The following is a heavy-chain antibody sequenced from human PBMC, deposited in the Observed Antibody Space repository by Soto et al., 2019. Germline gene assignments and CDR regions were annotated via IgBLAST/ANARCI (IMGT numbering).Heavy chain of an antibody. J-gene: IGHJ6*02. CDR2: IWYDGSNK. D-gene: IGHD3-10*01. Sequence: QVQLVESGGGVVQPGRSLRLSCAASGFTFSSYGMHWVRQAPGKGLEWVAVIWYDGSNKYYADSVKGRFTISRDNSKNTLYLQMNSLRAEDTAVYYCARDLGGDPFGELSPTYGMDVWGQGTTVTVSS. CDR1: GFTFSSYG. CDR3: ARDLGGDPFGELSPTYGMDV. V-gene: IGHV3-33*01.